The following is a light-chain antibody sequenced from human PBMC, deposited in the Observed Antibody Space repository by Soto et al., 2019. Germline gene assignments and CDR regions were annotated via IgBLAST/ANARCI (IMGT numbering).Light chain of an antibody. V-gene: IGKV3-15*01. CDR1: QSVTSN. CDR2: GAS. J-gene: IGKJ4*01. Sequence: EIVMTQSPATLSVSPGERATLSCRASQSVTSNLAWYQQKPGQAPRLVIYGASTRATGIPARFSGSGSGTEFTLTISSLQSEDFATYYCQQYNVYSTFGGGTKVEIK. CDR3: QQYNVYST.